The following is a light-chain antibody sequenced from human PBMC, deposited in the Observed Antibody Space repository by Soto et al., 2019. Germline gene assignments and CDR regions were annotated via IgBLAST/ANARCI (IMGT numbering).Light chain of an antibody. V-gene: IGLV1-47*01. CDR1: SSNIGSNY. J-gene: IGLJ3*02. Sequence: QSVLTQPPSASGTPGQRVNISCSGSSSNIGSNYVYWYRQFPGTAPKLLIQRNNQRPSGVPARFSGSKSGTSASLAISGLRSEDEADYYCATWDDSLSGLVFGGGTKVTVL. CDR3: ATWDDSLSGLV. CDR2: RNN.